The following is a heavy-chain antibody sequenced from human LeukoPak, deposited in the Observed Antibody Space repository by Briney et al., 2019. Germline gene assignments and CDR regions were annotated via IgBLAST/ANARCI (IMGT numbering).Heavy chain of an antibody. J-gene: IGHJ6*02. D-gene: IGHD2-2*01. CDR3: ARDLIVVVPAAAHYYYYGMDV. Sequence: AGGSLRLSCAASGFTFSSYWMSCVRHDPGKGRGWVANIKQDGREKYYVDSVKGRFTISRDNAKNSLYLQMNSLRAEDTAVYYCARDLIVVVPAAAHYYYYGMDVWGQGTTVTVSS. CDR1: GFTFSSYW. V-gene: IGHV3-7*01. CDR2: IKQDGREK.